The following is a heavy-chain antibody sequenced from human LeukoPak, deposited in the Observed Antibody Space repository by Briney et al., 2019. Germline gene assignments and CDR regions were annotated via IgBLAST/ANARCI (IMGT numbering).Heavy chain of an antibody. D-gene: IGHD2-15*01. J-gene: IGHJ3*02. CDR3: ASPYCSGGSCYSYAFDI. V-gene: IGHV4-39*01. CDR2: IYYSGST. CDR1: GGSISSSSYY. Sequence: SETLSLTCTVSGGSISSSSYYWGWIRQPPGKGLEWIGSIYYSGSTYYNPSLKSRVTISVDTSKNQFSLKLSSVTAADTAVYYCASPYCSGGSCYSYAFDIWGQGTMVTVSS.